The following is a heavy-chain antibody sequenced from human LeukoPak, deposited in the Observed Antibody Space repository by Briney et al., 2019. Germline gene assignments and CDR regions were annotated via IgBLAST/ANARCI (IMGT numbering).Heavy chain of an antibody. D-gene: IGHD2-2*02. Sequence: SETLSLTCTVSGGSINTGSYYWNWIRQSAGRGLEWIGHMYSSGSTNCNPSLKSRVTISLDTSKNQFSLKLNSVTAADTAVYYCARCTSTSCYNFDYWGQGTLVTVSS. CDR3: ARCTSTSCYNFDY. V-gene: IGHV4-61*09. CDR2: MYSSGST. CDR1: GGSINTGSYY. J-gene: IGHJ4*02.